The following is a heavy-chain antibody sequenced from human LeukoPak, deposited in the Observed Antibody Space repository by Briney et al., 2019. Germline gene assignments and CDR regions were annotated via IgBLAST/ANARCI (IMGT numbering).Heavy chain of an antibody. CDR1: GFTFSSYA. CDR3: ARGSTYYDSSGQVPFDY. D-gene: IGHD3-22*01. CDR2: IGGSGGST. Sequence: PGGSLRLSCAASGFTFSSYAMSWVRQAPGKGLEWVSAIGGSGGSTYYADSVKGRFTISRDNSKNTLYLQMNSLRAEDTAVYYCARGSTYYDSSGQVPFDYWGQGTLVTVSS. J-gene: IGHJ4*02. V-gene: IGHV3-23*01.